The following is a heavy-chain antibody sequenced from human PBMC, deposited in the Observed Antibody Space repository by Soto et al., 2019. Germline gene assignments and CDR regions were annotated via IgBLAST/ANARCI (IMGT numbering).Heavy chain of an antibody. V-gene: IGHV1-69*02. CDR3: ARKGDYAAYGMDV. CDR1: GGTFSSYT. Sequence: QVQLVQSGAEVKKPGSSVKVSCKASGGTFSSYTISWVRQAPGQGLEWMGRIIPILGMANYAQKFQGRVTITADKSTSTAYMELSSLRSEDTAVYYCARKGDYAAYGMDVWGQGTTVTVSS. J-gene: IGHJ6*02. D-gene: IGHD4-17*01. CDR2: IIPILGMA.